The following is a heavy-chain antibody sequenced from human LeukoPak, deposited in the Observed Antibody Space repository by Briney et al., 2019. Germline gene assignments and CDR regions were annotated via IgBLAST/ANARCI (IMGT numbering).Heavy chain of an antibody. D-gene: IGHD3-10*01. J-gene: IGHJ4*02. Sequence: PGGSLRLSCAASGFNFRNYEMNWVRQAPGKGLEWVSSISSSSSYIYYADSVKGRFTISRDNAKNSLYLQMNSLRAEDTAVYYCARYGSGSYDYWGQGTLVTVSS. CDR3: ARYGSGSYDY. CDR1: GFNFRNYE. CDR2: ISSSSSYI. V-gene: IGHV3-21*01.